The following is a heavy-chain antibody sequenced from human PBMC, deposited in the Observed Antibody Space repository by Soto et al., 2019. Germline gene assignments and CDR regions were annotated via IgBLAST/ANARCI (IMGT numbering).Heavy chain of an antibody. V-gene: IGHV3-23*01. D-gene: IGHD1-26*01. Sequence: GGSLRLSCAASGFTFSTYAMTWVRQAPGKGLEWVSTLSGSGGSTYYAESVKGRFTVTRDDSKNTLYLQMNSLRAEDTALYHCAKSSATSAYGASDVWGQGTMVTVSS. CDR1: GFTFSTYA. J-gene: IGHJ3*01. CDR3: AKSSATSAYGASDV. CDR2: LSGSGGST.